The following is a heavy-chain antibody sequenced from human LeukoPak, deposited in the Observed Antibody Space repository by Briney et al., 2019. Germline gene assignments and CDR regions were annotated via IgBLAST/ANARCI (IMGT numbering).Heavy chain of an antibody. CDR3: ATFSSSNAWYYFDY. D-gene: IGHD6-19*01. V-gene: IGHV1-2*02. Sequence: GASVKVSCKASGYTFTAYYMHWVRQAPGQGLEWMGWINPNSGRTNNEQKFQGRVTMTRDTSITTADMELRRLRSDDTAVYYCATFSSSNAWYYFDYWGQGTLVTVSS. J-gene: IGHJ4*02. CDR1: GYTFTAYY. CDR2: INPNSGRT.